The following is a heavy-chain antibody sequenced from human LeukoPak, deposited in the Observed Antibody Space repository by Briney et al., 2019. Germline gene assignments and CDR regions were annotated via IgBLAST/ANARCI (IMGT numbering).Heavy chain of an antibody. V-gene: IGHV1-18*01. J-gene: IGHJ3*02. D-gene: IGHD1-7*01. Sequence: ASVKVSCKASGYTFTSYRISWVRPAPGQGLEGMGWISAYNGNTNYAQKLQGRVTMTTDTSTSTAYMELRSLRSDDTAVYYCARGELELDAFDIWGQGTMVTVSS. CDR3: ARGELELDAFDI. CDR2: ISAYNGNT. CDR1: GYTFTSYR.